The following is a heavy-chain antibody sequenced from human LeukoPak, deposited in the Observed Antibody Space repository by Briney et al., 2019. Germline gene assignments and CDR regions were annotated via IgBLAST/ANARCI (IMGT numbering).Heavy chain of an antibody. CDR2: IIPIFGIA. CDR1: GGTFSSYA. J-gene: IGHJ3*02. CDR3: ARDQRREMATIGNAFDI. D-gene: IGHD5-24*01. Sequence: SVKVSCKASGGTFSSYAISWVRQAPGQGLEWMGRIIPIFGIANYAQKFQGRVTITADKSTSTDYMELSSLRSEDTAVYYCARDQRREMATIGNAFDIWGQGTMVTVSS. V-gene: IGHV1-69*04.